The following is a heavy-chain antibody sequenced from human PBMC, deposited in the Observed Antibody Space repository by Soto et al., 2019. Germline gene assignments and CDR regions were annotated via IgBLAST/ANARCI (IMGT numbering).Heavy chain of an antibody. D-gene: IGHD2-8*01. CDR2: IYYSGST. CDR3: ARALPWAYCTNGVCKNYYYYYMDV. J-gene: IGHJ6*03. V-gene: IGHV4-61*05. Sequence: PSETLSLTCTVSGGSISSSSYYWGWIRQPPGKGLEWIGYIYYSGSTNYNPSLKSRVTISVDTSKNQFSLKLSSVTAADTAVYYCARALPWAYCTNGVCKNYYYYYMDVWGKGTTVTVSS. CDR1: GGSISSSSYY.